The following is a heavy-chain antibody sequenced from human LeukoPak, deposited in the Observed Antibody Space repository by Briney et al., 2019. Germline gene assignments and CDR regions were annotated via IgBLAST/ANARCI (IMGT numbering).Heavy chain of an antibody. J-gene: IGHJ4*02. V-gene: IGHV3-33*01. CDR1: GFTFSSYG. D-gene: IGHD6-19*01. CDR3: ARGSIGSGWYDVDY. Sequence: GGSLRLSCAASGFTFSSYGMHWVRQAPGKGLEWVAVIWYDGSNKYYADSVKGRFTISRDNSKNTLYLQMNSLRAEDTAVYYCARGSIGSGWYDVDYWGQGTLVTVSS. CDR2: IWYDGSNK.